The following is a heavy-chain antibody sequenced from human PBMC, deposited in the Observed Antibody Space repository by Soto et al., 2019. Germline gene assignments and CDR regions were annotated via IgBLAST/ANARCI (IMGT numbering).Heavy chain of an antibody. CDR2: FSGRGGST. D-gene: IGHD4-17*01. CDR1: VFTFSNYA. CDR3: AKDSTVTTSLYSYYCGLDV. Sequence: EVQLLESGGGLVQPGGSLRLSCPASVFTFSNYAMSWVSQAPDKGLEWDSAFSGRGGSTYYADSVKGRFTISRDNSKNMLLLQMYRLRAEDTALYYCAKDSTVTTSLYSYYCGLDVWGQGTTVTVSS. J-gene: IGHJ6*02. V-gene: IGHV3-23*01.